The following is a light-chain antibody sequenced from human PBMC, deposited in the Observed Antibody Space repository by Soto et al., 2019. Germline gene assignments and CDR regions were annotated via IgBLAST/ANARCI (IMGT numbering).Light chain of an antibody. Sequence: QSVLTQPASVSAAPGQKVTISCSGSSSNIGNKFVSWYQQVPGTAPKLLIYDNDKRPSGIPDRFSGSKSGTSATLGITGLQTGDEADYYCGTWDTSLSANVFGTGTKVTVL. CDR1: SSNIGNKF. CDR3: GTWDTSLSANV. V-gene: IGLV1-51*01. J-gene: IGLJ1*01. CDR2: DND.